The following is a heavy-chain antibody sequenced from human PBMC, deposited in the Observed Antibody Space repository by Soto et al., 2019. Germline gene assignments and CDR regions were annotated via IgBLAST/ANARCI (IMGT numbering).Heavy chain of an antibody. J-gene: IGHJ4*02. CDR3: ARHISGFCASTTCYTEY. Sequence: PSETLSLTCTVSGGSISSINSNWGWIRQPPGKRLEWIGNIFYSGSTYYNPSLKSRVTMSVDTSKNQFSLKLSSVTAADTAVYYCARHISGFCASTTCYTEYWGQGTLVTVS. CDR1: GGSISSINSN. D-gene: IGHD2-2*02. V-gene: IGHV4-39*01. CDR2: IFYSGST.